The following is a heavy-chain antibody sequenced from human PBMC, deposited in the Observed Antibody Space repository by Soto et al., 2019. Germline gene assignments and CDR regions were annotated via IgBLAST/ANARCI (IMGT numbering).Heavy chain of an antibody. J-gene: IGHJ6*02. CDR2: LIPIFDTA. CDR1: GGTFSSHA. CDR3: ASPDAYKGYYNGMDV. V-gene: IGHV1-69*12. Sequence: QVQLVQSGAEVKKPGSSVKVSCKASGGTFSSHAISWVRQAPGQGLEWMGGLIPIFDTANYAQKFQGRVTITADESTNTAYMDLSSLRSEDTAVYYCASPDAYKGYYNGMDVWGQGTTVTVSS. D-gene: IGHD1-1*01.